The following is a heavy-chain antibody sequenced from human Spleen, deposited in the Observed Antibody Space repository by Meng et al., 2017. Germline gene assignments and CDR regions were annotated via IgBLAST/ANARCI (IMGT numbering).Heavy chain of an antibody. CDR1: SGSISSYF. D-gene: IGHD1-26*01. Sequence: SETLSLTCTVSSGSISSYFWTWIRQPLGKGLEWIGTLDYSGTTYYNPSLKSRVTLSVDTSNNQFSLRLNSVTAADTAVYYCARDHGSTNWFYFWGHGTRVTVSS. V-gene: IGHV4-59*12. CDR3: ARDHGSTNWFYF. J-gene: IGHJ5*01. CDR2: LDYSGTT.